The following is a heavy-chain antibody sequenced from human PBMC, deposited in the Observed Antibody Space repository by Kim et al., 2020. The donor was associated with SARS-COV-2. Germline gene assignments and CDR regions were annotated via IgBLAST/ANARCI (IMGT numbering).Heavy chain of an antibody. J-gene: IGHJ4*02. V-gene: IGHV3-20*03. CDR3: ARGTILTGYYLLDY. D-gene: IGHD3-9*01. Sequence: ADSVKARFTISRDNAKNSLYLQMNSLRAEDTALYYCARGTILTGYYLLDYWGQGTLVTVSS.